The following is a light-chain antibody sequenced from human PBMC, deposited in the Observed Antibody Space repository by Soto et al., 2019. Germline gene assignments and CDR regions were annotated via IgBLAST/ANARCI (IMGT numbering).Light chain of an antibody. CDR3: QQYSSSSLT. V-gene: IGKV3-20*01. CDR1: QTVSSNH. Sequence: LTQSPGTLSLSPGERATLSCRASQTVSSNHLAWFLQKPGQAPRLLIFGASTRATGIPDKFSGSGSGTDFILTISRLEPEDFAVYYYQQYSSSSLTFGGGTKVEIK. J-gene: IGKJ4*01. CDR2: GAS.